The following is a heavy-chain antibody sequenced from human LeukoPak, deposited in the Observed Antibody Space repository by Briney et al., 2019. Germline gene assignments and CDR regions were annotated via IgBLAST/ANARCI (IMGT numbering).Heavy chain of an antibody. J-gene: IGHJ4*02. Sequence: GASVKVSGKASGYTFIGYYMHWVRQAPGQGLEWMGWINPNSGGTNYAQKFQDRVTMTRDTSISTVYMELSSLRSDDTAVYYCARTSALDYWGQGALVTVSS. V-gene: IGHV1-2*02. CDR1: GYTFIGYY. D-gene: IGHD2-15*01. CDR2: INPNSGGT. CDR3: ARTSALDY.